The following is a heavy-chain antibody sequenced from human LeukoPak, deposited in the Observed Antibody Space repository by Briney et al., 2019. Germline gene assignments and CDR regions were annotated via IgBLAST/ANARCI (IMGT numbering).Heavy chain of an antibody. J-gene: IGHJ4*02. CDR1: GFTFSDYY. D-gene: IGHD3-10*01. CDR3: ARDMTNSLTMVRGVIITLPYFDY. Sequence: PGGSLRLSCAASGFTFSDYYMSWIRQAPGKGLEWVSYISSSGSTIYYADSVKGRFTISRDNAKNSLYLQMNSLRAEDTAVYYCARDMTNSLTMVRGVIITLPYFDYWGQGTLVTVSS. V-gene: IGHV3-11*01. CDR2: ISSSGSTI.